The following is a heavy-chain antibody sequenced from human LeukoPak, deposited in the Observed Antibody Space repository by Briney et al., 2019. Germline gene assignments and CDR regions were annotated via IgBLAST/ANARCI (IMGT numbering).Heavy chain of an antibody. CDR2: AYGDGSDK. CDR1: GFSFTTYG. V-gene: IGHV3-33*01. Sequence: PGGSLRLSCATSGFSFTTYGMHWVRQAPGKGLEWVAVAYGDGSDKYYADSVKGRFTISKDNSKNTLFVQMNNLRAEDTAVYYCATGGDYYYSHWGQGTLVTVPA. D-gene: IGHD3-22*01. CDR3: ATGGDYYYSH. J-gene: IGHJ4*02.